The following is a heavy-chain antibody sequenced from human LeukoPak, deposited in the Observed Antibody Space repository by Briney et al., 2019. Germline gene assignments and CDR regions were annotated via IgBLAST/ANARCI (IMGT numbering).Heavy chain of an antibody. Sequence: SETLSLTCTVSGGSISSYYWSWIRQPPGKGLEWIGYVYYSGSTNYNPSLKSRVTISVDTSKNQFSLKLSSVTAADTAVYYCARPRGNYYDSSGYYFDYWGQGTLVTVSS. J-gene: IGHJ4*02. D-gene: IGHD3-22*01. CDR3: ARPRGNYYDSSGYYFDY. CDR1: GGSISSYY. V-gene: IGHV4-59*01. CDR2: VYYSGST.